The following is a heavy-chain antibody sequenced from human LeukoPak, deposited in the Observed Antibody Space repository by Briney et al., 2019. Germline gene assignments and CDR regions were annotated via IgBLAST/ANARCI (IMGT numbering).Heavy chain of an antibody. CDR1: EFTFNNAW. CDR3: TRLTMATDYSGMDV. CDR2: IRSIANSYAT. J-gene: IGHJ6*02. V-gene: IGHV3-73*01. D-gene: IGHD3-10*01. Sequence: GGSLRLSCAASEFTFNNAWMSWVRQAPGKGLEWVGRIRSIANSYATAYDESVKGRFSISRDDSKNTAYLQMNSLKTEDTAVYYCTRLTMATDYSGMDVWGQGTTVTVSS.